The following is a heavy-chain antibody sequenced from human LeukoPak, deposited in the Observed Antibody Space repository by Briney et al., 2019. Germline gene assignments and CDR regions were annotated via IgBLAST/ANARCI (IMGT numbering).Heavy chain of an antibody. Sequence: GESLKISCKCSGYIFTSYWIGWVRQMPGKGLEWMGIIYPGDSDTRYSPSFQGQVTISADTSISTAYLQWSSLKASDTAMYYCARQEYENSDYYPYYFDHWGQGTLVIVSS. D-gene: IGHD3-22*01. CDR2: IYPGDSDT. CDR1: GYIFTSYW. CDR3: ARQEYENSDYYPYYFDH. V-gene: IGHV5-51*01. J-gene: IGHJ4*02.